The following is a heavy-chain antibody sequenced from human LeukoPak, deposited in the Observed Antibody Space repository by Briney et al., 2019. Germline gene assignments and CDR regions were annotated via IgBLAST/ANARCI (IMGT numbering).Heavy chain of an antibody. CDR2: INRGGDT. J-gene: IGHJ4*02. CDR1: GFTFSDYY. CDR3: ARNFGSGSYYQY. V-gene: IGHV4-34*01. Sequence: GSLRLSCGASGFTFSDYYMSWIRQPPGQGLEWIGEINRGGDTDYSPSLKSRVTISLDTSKNQFSLKLSSVTAADTAVYYCARNFGSGSYYQYWGQGALVTVSP. D-gene: IGHD3-10*01.